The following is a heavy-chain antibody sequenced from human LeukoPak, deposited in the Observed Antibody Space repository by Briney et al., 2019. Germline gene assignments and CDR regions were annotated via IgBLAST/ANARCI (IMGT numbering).Heavy chain of an antibody. CDR1: GGSISSGDYY. CDR2: IYYSGST. J-gene: IGHJ4*02. Sequence: SSETLSLTCTVSGGSISSGDYYWSWIRQPPGKGLEWIGYIYYSGSTYYNPSLKSRVTISVDTSKNQFSLKLSSVTAADTAVYYCARGSLLMYFDYWGQGTLVTVSS. V-gene: IGHV4-30-4*08. D-gene: IGHD3-16*01. CDR3: ARGSLLMYFDY.